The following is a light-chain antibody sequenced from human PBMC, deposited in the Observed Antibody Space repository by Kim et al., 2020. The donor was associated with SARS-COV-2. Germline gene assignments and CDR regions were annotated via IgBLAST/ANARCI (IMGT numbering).Light chain of an antibody. V-gene: IGKV1-6*01. CDR3: LQDYTYPWT. CDR1: QGIRND. CDR2: AAS. Sequence: AAQMTQSPSSLSASIGDRVTITCRPSQGIRNDLSWYQQKPGHAPKVLVYAASSLQPGVPSRFSGSGSDTDFTLTISSLQPEDAATYYCLQDYTYPWTFGQGTKVEIK. J-gene: IGKJ1*01.